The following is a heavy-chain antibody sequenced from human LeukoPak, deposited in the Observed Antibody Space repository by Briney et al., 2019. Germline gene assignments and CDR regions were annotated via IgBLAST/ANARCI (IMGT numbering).Heavy chain of an antibody. CDR3: ARDVARYSYGLPTDY. CDR1: GGSFSGYY. CDR2: IYSNGYT. D-gene: IGHD5-18*01. J-gene: IGHJ4*02. V-gene: IGHV3-66*01. Sequence: PSETLSLTCAVYGGSFSGYYWSWVRQGPGKGLQWVSVIYSNGYTYYGDSVKGRFTISRDVSKNTLYLQMNSLRVEDTAVYYCARDVARYSYGLPTDYWGQGTLVTVSS.